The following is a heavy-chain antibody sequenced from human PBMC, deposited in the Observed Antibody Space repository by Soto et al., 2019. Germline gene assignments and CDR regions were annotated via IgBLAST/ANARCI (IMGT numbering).Heavy chain of an antibody. D-gene: IGHD5-18*01. CDR1: GFTVSTNY. CDR3: VRLLRGGSSYGSPDY. J-gene: IGHJ4*02. Sequence: EVPLVESGGGLVQPGESLRLSCAASGFTVSTNYMSWVRQAPGKGLEWVSTFYTDGRTYYADSVKGRFTISRDNSKDTLYLQMNSRRAEDTARYYCVRLLRGGSSYGSPDYWGQGALVTVSS. CDR2: FYTDGRT. V-gene: IGHV3-66*04.